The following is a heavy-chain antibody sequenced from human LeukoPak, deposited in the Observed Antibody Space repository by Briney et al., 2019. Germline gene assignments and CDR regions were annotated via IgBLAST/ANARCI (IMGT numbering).Heavy chain of an antibody. V-gene: IGHV3-7*01. CDR2: INEDGSYK. J-gene: IGHJ4*02. D-gene: IGHD2-21*02. CDR1: GFTFSSYA. CDR3: ARDATRGGDNDY. Sequence: GGSLRLSCAASGFTFSSYAMSWVRQAPGKGLEWVANINEDGSYKFHADSVKGRLTISRDNAKNSLYLQMNSLRADDTAVYYCARDATRGGDNDYWGQGTRVIVSS.